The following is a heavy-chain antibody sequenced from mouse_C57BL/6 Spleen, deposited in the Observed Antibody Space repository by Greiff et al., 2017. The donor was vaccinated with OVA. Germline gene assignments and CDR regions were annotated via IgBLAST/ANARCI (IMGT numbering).Heavy chain of an antibody. CDR3: ARDRGPYSNYDYYAMDY. D-gene: IGHD2-5*01. J-gene: IGHJ4*01. Sequence: EVMLVESEGGLVQPGSSMKLSCTASGFTFSDYYMAWVRQVPEKGLEWVANINYDGSSTYYLDSLKSRFIISRDNAKNILYLQMSSLKSEDTATYYCARDRGPYSNYDYYAMDYWGQGTSVTVSS. CDR2: INYDGSST. V-gene: IGHV5-16*01. CDR1: GFTFSDYY.